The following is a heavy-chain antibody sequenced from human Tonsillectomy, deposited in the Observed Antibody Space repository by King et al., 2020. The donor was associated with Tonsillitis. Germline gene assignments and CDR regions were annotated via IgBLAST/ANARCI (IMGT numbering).Heavy chain of an antibody. J-gene: IGHJ3*02. CDR2: IYTSGST. V-gene: IGHV4-4*07. CDR3: ARVSGIDSSGYYDAFDI. Sequence: VQLQESGPGLVKPSETLSLTCTVSGGSISSYYWSWIRQPAGKGLEWIGRIYTSGSTDYNPSLKSRVTMSVDTSKNQFSLKLSSVTAADTAVYYCARVSGIDSSGYYDAFDIWGQGTMVTVSS. D-gene: IGHD3-22*01. CDR1: GGSISSYY.